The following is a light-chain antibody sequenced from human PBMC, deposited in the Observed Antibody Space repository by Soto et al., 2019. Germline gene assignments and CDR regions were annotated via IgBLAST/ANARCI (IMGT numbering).Light chain of an antibody. CDR3: QQYGSSPWT. V-gene: IGKV3-20*01. CDR1: QTIRSNY. Sequence: ETVLTQSPGTLSLSPGERATLSCRASQTIRSNYLAWYRQPPGQAPRLLIYGASNRATGIADRFSGSGAGTEFPLILSRLEPEDFALYYCQQYGSSPWTFGQGTKVEIK. J-gene: IGKJ1*01. CDR2: GAS.